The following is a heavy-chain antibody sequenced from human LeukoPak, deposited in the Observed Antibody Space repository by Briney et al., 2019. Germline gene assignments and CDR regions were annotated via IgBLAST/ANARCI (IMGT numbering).Heavy chain of an antibody. CDR3: ARDGSFDV. Sequence: ASVKVSCRAFGYTFNDYYMHWMRQAPGQGPEWMGWINPNSGDTNYAQKLQGRVTMTRDTSISTTYMELSRLRFDDTAVYYCARDGSFDVCGQGTTVTVSS. J-gene: IGHJ6*02. CDR1: GYTFNDYY. D-gene: IGHD6-13*01. V-gene: IGHV1-2*02. CDR2: INPNSGDT.